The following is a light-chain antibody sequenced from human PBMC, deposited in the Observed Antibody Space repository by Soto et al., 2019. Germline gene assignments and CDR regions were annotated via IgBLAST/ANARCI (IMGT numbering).Light chain of an antibody. V-gene: IGLV4-69*01. CDR2: LNSDGSH. Sequence: QSVLTQSPSASASLGASVKLTCTLSSGHSSYAIAWHQQQPETGPRYLMKLNSDGSHNKGDGIPDRFSGSSSGAERYLTISSLQSEDEADYSCQTWGTDFSVVFGGGTKLTVL. CDR3: QTWGTDFSVV. J-gene: IGLJ2*01. CDR1: SGHSSYA.